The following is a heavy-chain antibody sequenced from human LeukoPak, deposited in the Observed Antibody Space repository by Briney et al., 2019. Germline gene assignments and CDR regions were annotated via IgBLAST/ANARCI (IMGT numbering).Heavy chain of an antibody. CDR2: INNSGST. V-gene: IGHV4-34*01. CDR1: GGSFSGYY. J-gene: IGHJ4*02. Sequence: PSETLSLTCAVSGGSFSGYYWCWIRQPPGKGLEWSGEINNSGSTNYNPSLKSRVTISVDTTKNQFSLKRSSVTAADTAVYYSARESESGSYSAPLVDYRGPGTLVTVSS. D-gene: IGHD1-26*01. CDR3: ARESESGSYSAPLVDY.